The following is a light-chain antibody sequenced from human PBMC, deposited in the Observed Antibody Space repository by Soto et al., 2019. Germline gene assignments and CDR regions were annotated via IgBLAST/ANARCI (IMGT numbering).Light chain of an antibody. V-gene: IGLV2-8*01. CDR3: SSYTSDINPYV. CDR1: SSDVGGYNY. J-gene: IGLJ1*01. CDR2: EVS. Sequence: QSALTQPPSASGSPGQSVTISCTGTSSDVGGYNYVSWYQQHPGKAPKLMIYEVSKRPSGVPDRFSGSKSGNTASLTVSGLQAEDEADYYCSSYTSDINPYVFGTGTKLTVL.